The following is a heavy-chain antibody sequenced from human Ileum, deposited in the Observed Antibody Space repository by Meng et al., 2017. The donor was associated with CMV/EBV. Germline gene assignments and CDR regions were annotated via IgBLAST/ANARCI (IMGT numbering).Heavy chain of an antibody. CDR2: ITGSST. J-gene: IGHJ4*02. D-gene: IGHD1-1*01. Sequence: GESLKISCAASGFIFSSYAMSWVRQAPGKGLEWLSSITGSSTFYADSVKGRFTISRDNSKNTLFLQMNSLRAEDTAVYYCAKGSTTGTTASDYWGQGTLVTVSS. CDR3: AKGSTTGTTASDY. V-gene: IGHV3-23*01. CDR1: GFIFSSYA.